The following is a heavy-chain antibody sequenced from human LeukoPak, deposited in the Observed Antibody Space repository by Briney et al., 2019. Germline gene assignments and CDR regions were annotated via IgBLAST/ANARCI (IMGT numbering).Heavy chain of an antibody. CDR3: ARDRGIWN. D-gene: IGHD1-1*01. Sequence: PGGSLRLSCAASGFTFSTYSMNWVRQAPGKGLEWVSYISSTSSTTYYADSVQGRFTISRDNARNSLYLQMNSLRDDDTAAYYCARDRGIWNWGQGTLVSVSS. J-gene: IGHJ4*02. CDR1: GFTFSTYS. V-gene: IGHV3-48*02. CDR2: ISSTSSTT.